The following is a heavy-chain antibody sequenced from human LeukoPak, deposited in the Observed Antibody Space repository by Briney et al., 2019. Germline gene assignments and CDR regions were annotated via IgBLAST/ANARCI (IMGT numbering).Heavy chain of an antibody. Sequence: EASVTVSCKASGYTFTSNGISWVRQAPGQGLEWMGWISAYNGNTNYEQKLQGRVTMTTDTSTSTAYMELRSLRSDDTAVYYCASLKNSYDSSGYLVTDAFDIWGQGTMVTVSS. CDR3: ASLKNSYDSSGYLVTDAFDI. J-gene: IGHJ3*02. D-gene: IGHD3-22*01. CDR2: ISAYNGNT. V-gene: IGHV1-18*01. CDR1: GYTFTSNG.